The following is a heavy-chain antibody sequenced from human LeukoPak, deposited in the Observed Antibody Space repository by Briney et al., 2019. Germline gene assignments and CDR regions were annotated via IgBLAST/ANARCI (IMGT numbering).Heavy chain of an antibody. CDR1: GGSISSGSYY. CDR3: ARDYSSGLRDY. D-gene: IGHD6-19*01. Sequence: SETLSLTCTVSGGSISSGSYYWSWIRQPAGKGLEWIGRIYTSGSTNYNPSLKSRVTISVDTSKNQSSLKLSSVTAADTAVYYCARDYSSGLRDYWGQGTLVTVSS. J-gene: IGHJ4*02. V-gene: IGHV4-61*02. CDR2: IYTSGST.